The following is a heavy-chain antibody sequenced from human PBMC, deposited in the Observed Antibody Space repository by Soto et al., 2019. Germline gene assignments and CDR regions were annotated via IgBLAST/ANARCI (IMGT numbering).Heavy chain of an antibody. Sequence: PGGSLRLSCAASGFTFSSYSMNWVRQAPGKGLEWVSSISSSSSYIYYADSVKGRFTISRDNAKNSLYLQMNSLRAEDTAVYYCARDSRSSWDKDFDYWGQGTLVTVSS. CDR1: GFTFSSYS. CDR3: ARDSRSSWDKDFDY. V-gene: IGHV3-21*01. D-gene: IGHD6-13*01. J-gene: IGHJ4*02. CDR2: ISSSSSYI.